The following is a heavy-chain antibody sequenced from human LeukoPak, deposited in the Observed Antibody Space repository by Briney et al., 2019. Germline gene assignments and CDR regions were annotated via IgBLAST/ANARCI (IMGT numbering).Heavy chain of an antibody. Sequence: ASVKVSCKASGYTFINCGIIWVRQAPGQGLEWMGWISAYNGDTNYAQKVRGRVTMTTDTSTSAAYMELRSLRSDDTAVYYCARESPGDFDYWGQGTLVTVSS. V-gene: IGHV1-18*01. J-gene: IGHJ4*02. CDR3: ARESPGDFDY. D-gene: IGHD7-27*01. CDR1: GYTFINCG. CDR2: ISAYNGDT.